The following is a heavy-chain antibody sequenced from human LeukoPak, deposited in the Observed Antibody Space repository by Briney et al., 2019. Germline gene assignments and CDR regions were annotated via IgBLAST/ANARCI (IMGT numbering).Heavy chain of an antibody. CDR2: MKGDGSER. V-gene: IGHV3-7*01. CDR1: GFTFSNYW. D-gene: IGHD1-26*01. J-gene: IGHJ4*02. Sequence: PGGSLRLSCAASGFTFSNYWMSWVRQAPGKGLEWVANMKGDGSERHYVDSMKGRFTISRDNAKNSLYLQMNSLRAEDTAVYYCARAGSYPEGDDYWGQGTLVTVSS. CDR3: ARAGSYPEGDDY.